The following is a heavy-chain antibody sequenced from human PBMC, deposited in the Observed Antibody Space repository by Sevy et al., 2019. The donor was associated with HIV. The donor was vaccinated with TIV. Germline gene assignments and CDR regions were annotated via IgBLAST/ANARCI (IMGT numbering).Heavy chain of an antibody. CDR1: GFSFSNYV. Sequence: GGSLRLSCTASGFSFSNYVMAWVRQAPGKGLEWVSSVSPTSLSTYYAESVKGRFTISRDNAKNSLYLQMNSLTAEDTAVYYCARYGGYIDHWGHGTLVTVSS. CDR2: VSPTSLST. D-gene: IGHD5-12*01. V-gene: IGHV3-23*01. CDR3: ARYGGYIDH. J-gene: IGHJ4*01.